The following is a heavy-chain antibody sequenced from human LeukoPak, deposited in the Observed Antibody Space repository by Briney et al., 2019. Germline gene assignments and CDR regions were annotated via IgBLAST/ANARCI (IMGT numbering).Heavy chain of an antibody. D-gene: IGHD3-9*01. CDR2: INHSGST. CDR1: GGSFSGYY. Sequence: PSETLSLTCAVYGGSFSGYYWTWIRQPPGKGLEWLGDINHSGSTNYNPSLKSRVTISIDTSKNQFSLRLSSVTAADTAGYYCARRCNTGFPPSKHWGQGSLVSVSS. CDR3: ARRCNTGFPPSKH. J-gene: IGHJ1*01. V-gene: IGHV4-34*01.